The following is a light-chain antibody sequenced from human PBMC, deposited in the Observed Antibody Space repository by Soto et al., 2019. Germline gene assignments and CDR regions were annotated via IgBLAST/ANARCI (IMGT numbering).Light chain of an antibody. J-gene: IGKJ2*01. Sequence: EIVLTQSPATLSLSPGERATLSCRASQSVSSYLAWYQQKPGQAPRLLIYDASNRATGVPARFSGSGSGTDFTLTIGSLEPEDFAVYYCQQRNSWPPYTFGQGTKVEIK. CDR1: QSVSSY. CDR2: DAS. CDR3: QQRNSWPPYT. V-gene: IGKV3-11*01.